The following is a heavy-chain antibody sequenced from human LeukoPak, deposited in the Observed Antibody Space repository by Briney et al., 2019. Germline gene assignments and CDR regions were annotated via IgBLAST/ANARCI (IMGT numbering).Heavy chain of an antibody. CDR2: IYSGGST. J-gene: IGHJ2*01. V-gene: IGHV3-66*01. CDR1: GFTVSSNY. Sequence: GGSLRLSCAASGFTVSSNYMSWVRQAPGKGLEWVSVIYSGGSTYYADSVKGRFTISRDNSKNTLYLQMNSLRVGDTAVYYCARDPQLAWYFDLWGRGTLVTVSS. CDR3: ARDPQLAWYFDL. D-gene: IGHD6-13*01.